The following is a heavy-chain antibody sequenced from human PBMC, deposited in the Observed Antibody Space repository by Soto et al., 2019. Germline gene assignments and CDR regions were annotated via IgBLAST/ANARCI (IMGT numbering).Heavy chain of an antibody. CDR3: ARENSYFDY. J-gene: IGHJ4*02. CDR2: VSAYNANA. Sequence: QIQLLQSGAEVKKPGASVKVTCKASGYTFRNFGISWVRQAPGQGLEWMGWVSAYNANANYAQKFQGRLTMTADTSTSTAYMELRRLRCDDTAVYYCARENSYFDYWGQGTLVTVSS. V-gene: IGHV1-18*01. CDR1: GYTFRNFG.